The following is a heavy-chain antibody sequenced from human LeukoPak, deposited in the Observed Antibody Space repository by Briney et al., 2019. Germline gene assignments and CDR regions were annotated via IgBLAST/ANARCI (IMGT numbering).Heavy chain of an antibody. CDR2: IIPILGIA. Sequence: ASVKVSCKASGGTFSSYAISWVRQAHGQGLEWMGRIIPILGIANYAQKFQGRVTITADKSTSTAYMELSSLRSEDTAVYYCARAVNYYGSGRDYYYYGMDVWGQGTTVTVSS. V-gene: IGHV1-69*04. D-gene: IGHD3-10*01. J-gene: IGHJ6*02. CDR3: ARAVNYYGSGRDYYYYGMDV. CDR1: GGTFSSYA.